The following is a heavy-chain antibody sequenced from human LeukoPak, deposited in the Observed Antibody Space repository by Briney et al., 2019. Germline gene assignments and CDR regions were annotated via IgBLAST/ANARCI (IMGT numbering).Heavy chain of an antibody. Sequence: QSGGSLRLSCVASGNYWMHWVRQAPGKGLVWVSHINSDGSWTSYADSVKGRFTISKDNAKNTVYLQMNSLRAEDTAVYYCARGYCSSTSCFLDYWGQGTLVTVSS. CDR2: INSDGSWT. D-gene: IGHD2-2*01. J-gene: IGHJ4*02. V-gene: IGHV3-74*01. CDR3: ARGYCSSTSCFLDY. CDR1: GNYW.